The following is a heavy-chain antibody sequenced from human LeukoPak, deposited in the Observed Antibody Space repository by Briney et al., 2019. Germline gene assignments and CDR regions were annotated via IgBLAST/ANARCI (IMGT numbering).Heavy chain of an antibody. J-gene: IGHJ4*02. V-gene: IGHV3-23*01. Sequence: GGSLRLSCAASGLTFSSYAMSWVRQAPGKGLEWVSAISGSGGSTYYADSVKGRFTISRDNSKNTLYLQMNSLRAEDTAVYYCAKGGLYYYDSSGSIDYWGQGTLVTVSS. CDR1: GLTFSSYA. D-gene: IGHD3-22*01. CDR2: ISGSGGST. CDR3: AKGGLYYYDSSGSIDY.